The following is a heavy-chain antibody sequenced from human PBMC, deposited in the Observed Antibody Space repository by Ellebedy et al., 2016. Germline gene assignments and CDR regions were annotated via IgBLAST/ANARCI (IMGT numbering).Heavy chain of an antibody. J-gene: IGHJ4*02. Sequence: SETLSLXXTVSGGSISSSSYYWGWIRQPPGKGLEWIGSIYYSGSTYYNPSLKSRVTISVDTSKNQFSLKLSSVTAADTAVYYCARGLRGYSYGYPRRYFDYWGQGTLVTVSS. CDR3: ARGLRGYSYGYPRRYFDY. D-gene: IGHD5-18*01. V-gene: IGHV4-39*07. CDR1: GGSISSSSYY. CDR2: IYYSGST.